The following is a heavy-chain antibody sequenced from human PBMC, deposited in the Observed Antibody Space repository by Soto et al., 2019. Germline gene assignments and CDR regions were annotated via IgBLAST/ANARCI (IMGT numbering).Heavy chain of an antibody. V-gene: IGHV3-48*01. J-gene: IGHJ6*03. D-gene: IGHD3-3*01. CDR2: ISSSGSST. CDR1: GFTFSNYA. Sequence: PGGSLRLSCAASGFTFSNYAMNWVRQAPGKGLEWVSDISSSGSSTNYADSVKGRFTISRDNAKNSLYLQMNSLRAEDTAVYYCARAAITIFGVGNYYYYMDVWGKGTTVTVSS. CDR3: ARAAITIFGVGNYYYYMDV.